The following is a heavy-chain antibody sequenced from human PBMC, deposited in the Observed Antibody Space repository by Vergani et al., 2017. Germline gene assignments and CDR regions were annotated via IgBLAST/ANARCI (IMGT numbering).Heavy chain of an antibody. CDR2: ISYDGSNK. CDR3: AKFTVLGRQFDY. D-gene: IGHD3-16*01. Sequence: QVQLVESGGGVVQPGGSLRLSCAASGFTFSSFGMHWVRQAPGKGLEWVALISYDGSNKYYADSVKGRFTISRDNSKNTLYLHMNSLRAEDTAVYYCAKFTVLGRQFDYWGQGTLVTVSS. J-gene: IGHJ4*02. CDR1: GFTFSSFG. V-gene: IGHV3-30*18.